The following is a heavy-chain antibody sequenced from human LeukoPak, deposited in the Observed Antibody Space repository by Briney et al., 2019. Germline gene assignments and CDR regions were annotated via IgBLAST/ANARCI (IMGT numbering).Heavy chain of an antibody. V-gene: IGHV4-59*01. CDR2: IYYSGST. CDR3: ARVTGYRIEDYFDY. J-gene: IGHJ4*02. D-gene: IGHD6-13*01. CDR1: GGSISSYY. Sequence: SETLSLTCTVSGGSISSYYWSWIRQPPGKGLEWIGYIYYSGSTNYNPSLKSRVTISVETSKNEFSLKLRSVTAADTAVYYCARVTGYRIEDYFDYWGQGTLVTVSS.